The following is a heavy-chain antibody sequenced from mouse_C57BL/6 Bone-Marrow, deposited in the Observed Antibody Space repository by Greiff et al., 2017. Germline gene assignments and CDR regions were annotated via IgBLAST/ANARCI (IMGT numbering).Heavy chain of an antibody. J-gene: IGHJ1*01. D-gene: IGHD1-1*01. CDR1: GFNIKDYY. Sequence: VQLQQSGAELVKPGASVKLSCTASGFNIKDYYMHWVKQRTEQGLEWIGRIAPEDGATKYDPKFQGQPTITADPSSNTAYLQISSLTSEDTAVYSCASFTTVVDWYFYVWCSGPTVTVSS. CDR2: IAPEDGAT. V-gene: IGHV14-2*01. CDR3: ASFTTVVDWYFYV.